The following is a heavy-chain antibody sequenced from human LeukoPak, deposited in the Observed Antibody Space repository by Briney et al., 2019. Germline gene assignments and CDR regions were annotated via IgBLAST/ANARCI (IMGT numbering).Heavy chain of an antibody. D-gene: IGHD3-9*01. CDR2: ISYSGST. V-gene: IGHV4-59*11. Sequence: PSETLSLTCTVSGASISSHYWSWIRQPPGKGLEWIGYISYSGSTNYNPSLKSRVTLSVDTSKNHFSLNLTSVTAADTAVYFCARDRPVADWAPDIWGRGTMVTVSS. CDR1: GASISSHY. CDR3: ARDRPVADWAPDI. J-gene: IGHJ3*02.